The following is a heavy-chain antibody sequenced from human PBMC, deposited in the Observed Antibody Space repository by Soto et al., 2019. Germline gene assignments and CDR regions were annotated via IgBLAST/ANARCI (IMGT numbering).Heavy chain of an antibody. J-gene: IGHJ5*02. CDR1: GGSISSYY. V-gene: IGHV4-59*01. D-gene: IGHD2-15*01. Sequence: SETLSLTCTVSGGSISSYYWSWIRQPPGKGLEWIGYTYYSGSTNYNPSLKSRVTMSVDTSRNQFSLKLNSVTAADTAVYYCARTYCSGGSCYPGGNWFDPWGQGTLVTVSS. CDR3: ARTYCSGGSCYPGGNWFDP. CDR2: TYYSGST.